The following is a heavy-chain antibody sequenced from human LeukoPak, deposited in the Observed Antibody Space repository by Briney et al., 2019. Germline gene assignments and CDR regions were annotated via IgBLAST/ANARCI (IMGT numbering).Heavy chain of an antibody. J-gene: IGHJ3*02. Sequence: GGSLRLSCAASGFTFSDYYMSWIRQAPGKGLEWVSYISSSSSYTNYADSVKGRFTISRDNAKNSLYLQMNSLRAEDTAVYYCASGLSVIRGDAFDIWGQGTMVTVSS. CDR1: GFTFSDYY. D-gene: IGHD3-22*01. CDR2: ISSSSSYT. V-gene: IGHV3-11*03. CDR3: ASGLSVIRGDAFDI.